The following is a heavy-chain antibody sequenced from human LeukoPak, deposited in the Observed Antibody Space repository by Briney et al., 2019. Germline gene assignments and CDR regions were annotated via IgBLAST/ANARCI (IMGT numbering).Heavy chain of an antibody. J-gene: IGHJ4*02. CDR1: GFTVSSNY. V-gene: IGHV3-66*01. CDR2: IYSGGTT. CDR3: ATGYY. D-gene: IGHD1-14*01. Sequence: QPGGSLRLSCAASGFTVSSNYLSWVRQAPGKGLEWVSVIYSGGTTYYAESVKARFTISRDNSKNMLYLQMNSLGAEDTAVYYCATGYYWGQGTLVTVSS.